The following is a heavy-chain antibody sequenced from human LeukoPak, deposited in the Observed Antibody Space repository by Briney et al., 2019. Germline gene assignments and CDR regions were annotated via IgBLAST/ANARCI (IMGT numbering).Heavy chain of an antibody. V-gene: IGHV3-23*01. J-gene: IGHJ5*02. Sequence: GGSLRLSCAASGFTMSRHWMTWVRQAPGKGLEWVSAISGSGGSTYYADSVKGRFTISRDNSKNTLYLQMNSLRAEDTAVYYCAMRGCSSTSCYPATPFNWFDPWGQGTLVTVSS. D-gene: IGHD2-2*01. CDR3: AMRGCSSTSCYPATPFNWFDP. CDR2: ISGSGGST. CDR1: GFTMSRHW.